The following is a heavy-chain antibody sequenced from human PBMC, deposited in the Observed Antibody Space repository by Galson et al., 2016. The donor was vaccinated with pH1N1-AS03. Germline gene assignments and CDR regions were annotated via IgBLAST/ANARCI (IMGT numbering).Heavy chain of an antibody. V-gene: IGHV1-69*06. CDR3: ARAMVPTTYYGMDV. Sequence: SVKVSCKASGGNFSSYAFSWVRQAPGQGLEWMGGVIPIFGTTNYAQKFQGRVTITADKSTSTAYMELRSLRSDDTAVYYCARAMVPTTYYGMDVWGQGTTVTVSS. J-gene: IGHJ6*02. D-gene: IGHD4/OR15-4a*01. CDR1: GGNFSSYA. CDR2: VIPIFGTT.